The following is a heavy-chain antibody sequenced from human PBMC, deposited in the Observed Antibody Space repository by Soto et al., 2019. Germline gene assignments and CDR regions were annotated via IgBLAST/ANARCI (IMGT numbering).Heavy chain of an antibody. CDR3: ARASSSSSAADY. V-gene: IGHV4-31*03. CDR2: IYDTESA. CDR1: GESISSGGYY. J-gene: IGHJ4*02. D-gene: IGHD6-6*01. Sequence: QVQLQESGPGLVKPSQTLSLTCSVSGESISSGGYYWSWICHLPGKGLEWIGYIYDTESAYYNPSLKSRVSISMDTSENHFAMRLTSVTAADSAVYYCARASSSSSAADYWGQGLQVTVSS.